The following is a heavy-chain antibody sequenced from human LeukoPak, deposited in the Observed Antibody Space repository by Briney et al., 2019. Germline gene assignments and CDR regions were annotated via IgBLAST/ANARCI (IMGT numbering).Heavy chain of an antibody. V-gene: IGHV4-59*01. CDR3: ARVSSDPYGSGSYYFDY. D-gene: IGHD3-10*01. Sequence: SETLSLTCTVSGGSISSYYWSWIRQPPGKGLEWIGYIYYSGSTNYNPSLKSRVTISVDTSKNQFSLKLSSVTAADTAVFYCARVSSDPYGSGSYYFDYWGQGTLVTVSS. CDR2: IYYSGST. J-gene: IGHJ4*02. CDR1: GGSISSYY.